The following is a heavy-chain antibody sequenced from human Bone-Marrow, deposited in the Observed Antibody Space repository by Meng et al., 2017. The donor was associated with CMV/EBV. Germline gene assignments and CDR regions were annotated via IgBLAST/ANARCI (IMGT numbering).Heavy chain of an antibody. CDR1: GGSVSSGSYY. CDR2: IYYSGST. CDR3: AREVTMVRGVIYYYGMDV. V-gene: IGHV4-61*01. D-gene: IGHD3-10*01. J-gene: IGHJ6*02. Sequence: SETLSLTCTVSGGSVSSGSYYWSWIRQPPGKGLEWIGYIYYSGSTNYNPSLKGRVTISVDTSKNQFSLKLSSVTAADTAVYYCAREVTMVRGVIYYYGMDVWGQGTTVTVSS.